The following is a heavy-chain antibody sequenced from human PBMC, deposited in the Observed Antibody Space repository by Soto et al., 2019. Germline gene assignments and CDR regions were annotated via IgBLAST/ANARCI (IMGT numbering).Heavy chain of an antibody. CDR3: AREGNLGRWLQPLDF. D-gene: IGHD5-12*01. J-gene: IGHJ4*02. CDR1: GDSSSAYS. CDR2: IHYNGNT. V-gene: IGHV4-59*01. Sequence: PSETLSLTCTVSGDSSSAYSWGWVRQPPGKGLEWIGNIHYNGNTKYNPSLKSRVTMSVDTSKNQFSLKLISVTAADTAKYFCAREGNLGRWLQPLDFWGQGTLVTVS.